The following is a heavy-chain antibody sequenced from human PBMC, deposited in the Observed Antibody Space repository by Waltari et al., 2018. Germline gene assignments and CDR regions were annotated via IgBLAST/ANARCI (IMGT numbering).Heavy chain of an antibody. J-gene: IGHJ4*02. V-gene: IGHV3-7*01. D-gene: IGHD3-10*01. CDR3: ARDLGFGELLSRLGFDY. Sequence: EVQLVESGGGLVQPGGSLRLSCAASGFTFSSYWMSWVRQAPGKGLEWVANIKQDGSEKYYVDSVKGRFTISRDNAKNSLYLQMNSLRAEDTAVYYCARDLGFGELLSRLGFDYWGQGTLVTVSS. CDR1: GFTFSSYW. CDR2: IKQDGSEK.